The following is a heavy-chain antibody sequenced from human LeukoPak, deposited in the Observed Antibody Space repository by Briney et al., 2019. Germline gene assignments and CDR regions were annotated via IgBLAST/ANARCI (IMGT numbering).Heavy chain of an antibody. CDR3: ARRSGSGRMDV. CDR1: GGSITTDW. J-gene: IGHJ6*04. V-gene: IGHV4-4*02. Sequence: SETLSLTCAVSGGSITTDWWSWVRRPPGGGLEWIGEVYHSGTFSYNPPLESRVSLSLGTSKNEFSLKLTSLTAADTATYYCARRSGSGRMDVWGRGTTVTVSS. CDR2: VYHSGTF. D-gene: IGHD3-10*01.